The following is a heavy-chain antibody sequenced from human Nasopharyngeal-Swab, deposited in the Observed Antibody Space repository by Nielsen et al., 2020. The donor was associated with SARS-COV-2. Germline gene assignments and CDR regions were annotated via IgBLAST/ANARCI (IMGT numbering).Heavy chain of an antibody. Sequence: GGSLRLSCATSGFVFSASAMHWVRQASGKGLEWVGRIGDKDHNYATTYGASVKGRFTTSRDDSKNTAFLQLDSLKTEDTALYYCTTDFYFDYWGQGTLVTVSS. V-gene: IGHV3-73*01. CDR2: IGDKDHNYAT. CDR3: TTDFYFDY. J-gene: IGHJ4*02. CDR1: GFVFSASA.